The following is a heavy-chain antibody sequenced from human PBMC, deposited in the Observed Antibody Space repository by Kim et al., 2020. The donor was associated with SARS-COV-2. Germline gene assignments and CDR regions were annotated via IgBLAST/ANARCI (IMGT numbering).Heavy chain of an antibody. CDR3: ARWNGATVTSSPLSFHP. V-gene: IGHV3-53*01. J-gene: IGHJ5*02. D-gene: IGHD4-4*01. CDR2: LYSGGSA. Sequence: GGSLRLSCVVSGFSVSSNYISWVRQAPGKGLEWVSILYSGGSAYYADSVKGRFAISRDNSKNTVLLQMNSLRVEDKAIYFCARWNGATVTSSPLSFHPWGQGSLVIVSA. CDR1: GFSVSSNY.